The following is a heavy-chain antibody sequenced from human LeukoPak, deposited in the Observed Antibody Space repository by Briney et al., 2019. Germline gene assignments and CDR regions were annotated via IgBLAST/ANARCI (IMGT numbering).Heavy chain of an antibody. CDR1: GYTFTGYY. Sequence: APVKVSCKASGYTFTGYYMHWVRQAPGQGLEWMGRINPNSGGTSYAQKFQGRVTMTRDTSTSTVYMELSGLRSEDTAVYYCARDGVLGGFDYWGQGTLVTVSS. J-gene: IGHJ4*02. V-gene: IGHV1-2*06. CDR3: ARDGVLGGFDY. D-gene: IGHD3-16*01. CDR2: INPNSGGT.